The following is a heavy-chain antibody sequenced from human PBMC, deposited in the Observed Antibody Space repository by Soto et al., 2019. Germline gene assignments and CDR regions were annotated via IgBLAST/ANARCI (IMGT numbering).Heavy chain of an antibody. J-gene: IGHJ4*02. CDR3: AKLGSSSWSPHYYFDY. CDR1: GFTCNNYA. CDR2: ITSGGDDT. Sequence: EVQLLESGGGLVQPGGSLRLSCAASGFTCNNYAMGWVRQVPGKGLEWVSAITSGGDDTYYVDSVKGRFTISRDNSKNTLFLQMNSLRAEDTALYYCAKLGSSSWSPHYYFDYWGQGTLVTVSS. V-gene: IGHV3-23*01. D-gene: IGHD2-2*01.